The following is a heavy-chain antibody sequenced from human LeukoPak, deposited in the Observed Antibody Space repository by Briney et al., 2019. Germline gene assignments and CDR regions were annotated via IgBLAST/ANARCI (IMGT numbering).Heavy chain of an antibody. D-gene: IGHD1-7*01. CDR1: GGTFSSYA. CDR2: IIPIFGTA. Sequence: GASVKVSCKASGGTFSSYAISWVRQAPGQGLEWMGGIIPIFGTANYAQKFQGRVTITTDESTSTAYMELSSLRSEDTAVYYCARDNWNSPLAFDYWGQGTLVTVSS. V-gene: IGHV1-69*05. CDR3: ARDNWNSPLAFDY. J-gene: IGHJ4*02.